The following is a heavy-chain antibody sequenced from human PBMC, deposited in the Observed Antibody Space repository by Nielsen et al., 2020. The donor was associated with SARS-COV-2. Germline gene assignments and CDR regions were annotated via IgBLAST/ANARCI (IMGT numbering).Heavy chain of an antibody. CDR1: GGSFSGYY. Sequence: SETLSLTCAVYGGSFSGYYWSWIRQPPGKGLEWIGEINHSGSTNYNPSLKSRVTISVDTSKNQFSLKLSSVTAADTAVYYCARGYSSSYFDYWGQGTLVTVSS. J-gene: IGHJ4*02. D-gene: IGHD6-6*01. CDR3: ARGYSSSYFDY. V-gene: IGHV4-34*01. CDR2: INHSGST.